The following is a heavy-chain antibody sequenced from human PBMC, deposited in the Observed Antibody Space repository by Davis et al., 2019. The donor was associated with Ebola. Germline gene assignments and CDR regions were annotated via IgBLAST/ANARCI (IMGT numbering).Heavy chain of an antibody. V-gene: IGHV3-73*01. D-gene: IGHD2-2*01. J-gene: IGHJ4*02. Sequence: GESLKISCAASGFTFSSYAMSWVRQASGKGLEWIGRIRSKANSYATAYAASVKGRFTISRDDSKNTAYLQMNSLKTEDTAVYYCTLGCSSTSCPEDYWGQGTLVTVSS. CDR3: TLGCSSTSCPEDY. CDR2: IRSKANSYAT. CDR1: GFTFSSYA.